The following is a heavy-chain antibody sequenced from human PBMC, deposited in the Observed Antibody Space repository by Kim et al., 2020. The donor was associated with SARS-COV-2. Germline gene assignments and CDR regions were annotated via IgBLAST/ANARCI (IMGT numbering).Heavy chain of an antibody. CDR3: ARGAISLSMLNYYYYYGMDV. D-gene: IGHD2-8*01. Sequence: SRVTISVDTSKNQFSLKLSSVTAADTAVYYCARGAISLSMLNYYYYYGMDVWGQGTTVTVSS. J-gene: IGHJ6*02. V-gene: IGHV4-34*01.